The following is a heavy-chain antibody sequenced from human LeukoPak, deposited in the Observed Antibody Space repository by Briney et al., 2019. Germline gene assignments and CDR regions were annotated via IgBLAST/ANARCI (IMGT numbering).Heavy chain of an antibody. D-gene: IGHD3-10*01. CDR3: ARGVALVRGVMEWFDP. V-gene: IGHV4-59*01. CDR2: IYYSGST. Sequence: PSETLSLTCTVSGGSISSYYWSWIRQPPGRGLEWIGYIYYSGSTNHNPSLKSRVTISVRTSKNQFSLKLSSGTAADTAVYYCARGVALVRGVMEWFDPWGQGTLVTVSS. J-gene: IGHJ5*02. CDR1: GGSISSYY.